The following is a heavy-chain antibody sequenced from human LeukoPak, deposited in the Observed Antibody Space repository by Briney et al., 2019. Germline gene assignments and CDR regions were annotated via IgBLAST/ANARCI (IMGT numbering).Heavy chain of an antibody. Sequence: GGSLRLSCAAPGFTFSSYAMSWVRQAPGKGLEWVSAISGSGGSTYYADSVKGRFTISRDNSKNTLYLQMNSLRAEDTAVYYCAKDTYYDSSGLEWGQGTLVTVSS. CDR1: GFTFSSYA. D-gene: IGHD3-22*01. CDR2: ISGSGGST. J-gene: IGHJ4*02. CDR3: AKDTYYDSSGLE. V-gene: IGHV3-23*01.